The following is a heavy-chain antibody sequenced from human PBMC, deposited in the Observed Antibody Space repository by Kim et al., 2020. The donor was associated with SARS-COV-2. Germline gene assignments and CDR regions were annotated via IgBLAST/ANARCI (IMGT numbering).Heavy chain of an antibody. J-gene: IGHJ4*02. Sequence: GGSLRLSCAASGFTFSSYGMHWVRQAPGKGLEWVAVIWYDGSNKYYADSVKGRFTISRDNSKNTLYLQMNSLRAEDTAVYYCARDGNEVYYDFWSGYPRYYFDYWGQGTLVTVSS. D-gene: IGHD3-3*01. CDR1: GFTFSSYG. CDR3: ARDGNEVYYDFWSGYPRYYFDY. CDR2: IWYDGSNK. V-gene: IGHV3-33*01.